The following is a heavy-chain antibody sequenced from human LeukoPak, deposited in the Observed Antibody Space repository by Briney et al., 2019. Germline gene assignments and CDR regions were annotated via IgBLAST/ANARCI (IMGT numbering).Heavy chain of an antibody. CDR3: VKDRAFNTNWLGVFDI. CDR2: IEFDGNKK. CDR1: GFRFSAYG. D-gene: IGHD1-1*01. Sequence: GESLRLSCAAFGFRFSAYGMHWVRQAPGKGLEWVASIEFDGNKKYYADSVKGRFTITRDNSKNTLSLEMNSLRTEDTALYKCVKDRAFNTNWLGVFDIWGQGTMVAVSS. J-gene: IGHJ3*02. V-gene: IGHV3-30*02.